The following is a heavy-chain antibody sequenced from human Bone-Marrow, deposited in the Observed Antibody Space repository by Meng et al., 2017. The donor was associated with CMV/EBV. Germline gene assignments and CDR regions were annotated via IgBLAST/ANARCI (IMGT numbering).Heavy chain of an antibody. D-gene: IGHD1-26*01. CDR2: INPNSGGT. CDR1: GYTFTGYY. V-gene: IGHV1-2*02. CDR3: ARDQGGATRGEYDY. Sequence: ASEKVSCKASGYTFTGYYMHWVRQAPGQGLEWMGWINPNSGGTNYAQKFQGRVTMTRDTSISTAYMELSRLRSDDTAVYYCARDQGGATRGEYDYWGQGTLVTVSS. J-gene: IGHJ4*02.